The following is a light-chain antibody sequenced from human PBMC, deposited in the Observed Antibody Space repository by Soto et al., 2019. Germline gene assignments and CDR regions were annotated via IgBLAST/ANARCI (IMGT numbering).Light chain of an antibody. CDR2: AAS. Sequence: EIVLTQSPGTLSVSPGERATLSCRASQSVSSSYLAWYQQKPGQAPRLLISAASSRATGTPDRFSGSGSGTDFTLTISRLEPEDFAVYYCQRYGSLLAWTFGQGTKVEIK. CDR3: QRYGSLLAWT. J-gene: IGKJ1*01. CDR1: QSVSSSY. V-gene: IGKV3-20*01.